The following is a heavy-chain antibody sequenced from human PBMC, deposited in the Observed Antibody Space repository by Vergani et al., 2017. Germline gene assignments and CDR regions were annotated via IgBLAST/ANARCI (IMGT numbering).Heavy chain of an antibody. CDR1: GGSISSYY. D-gene: IGHD3-3*01. Sequence: QLQLQESGPGLVKPSETLSLTCTVSGGSISSYYWSWIRQPPGKGLEWIGYIYYSGSTNYNPSLKSRVTISVDTSKNQFSLKLSSVTAADTAVYYCARGYRFLEWLPYDYWGQGTLVTVSS. CDR3: ARGYRFLEWLPYDY. J-gene: IGHJ4*02. V-gene: IGHV4-59*01. CDR2: IYYSGST.